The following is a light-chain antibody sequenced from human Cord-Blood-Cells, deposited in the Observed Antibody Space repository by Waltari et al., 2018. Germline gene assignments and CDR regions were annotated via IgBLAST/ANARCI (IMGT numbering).Light chain of an antibody. CDR1: QSVSSN. CDR2: GAS. V-gene: IGKV3-15*01. CDR3: QQYNNWPPA. J-gene: IGKJ1*01. Sequence: EIVMTQSPATLSVSPGERATLSCRASQSVSSNLAWYQEKPGQAPRLLSYGASTRATGIPARFSGSGSGTEVTLTNSRLQAEDFAVYYCQQYNNWPPAFGQGTKVEIK.